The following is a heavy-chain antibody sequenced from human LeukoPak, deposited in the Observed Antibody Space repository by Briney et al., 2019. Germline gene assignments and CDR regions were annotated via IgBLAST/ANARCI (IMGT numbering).Heavy chain of an antibody. CDR1: GFTFSNAW. CDR2: IKSKTDGGTT. CDR3: TTHLWFGESRAFDY. V-gene: IGHV3-15*07. J-gene: IGHJ4*02. D-gene: IGHD3-10*01. Sequence: GGSLRLSCAASGFTFSNAWMNWVRQAPGKGLEWVGRIKSKTDGGTTDYAAPVKGRFTISRDDSKNTLYLQMNSLKTEDTAVYYCTTHLWFGESRAFDYWGQGTLVTVSS.